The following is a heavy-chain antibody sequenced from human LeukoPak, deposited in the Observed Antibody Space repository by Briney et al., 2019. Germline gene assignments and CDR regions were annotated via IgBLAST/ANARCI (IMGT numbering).Heavy chain of an antibody. CDR3: ARGAPTVVTPVSAFDI. CDR1: GFTVSSYS. CDR2: IYSDNT. Sequence: GGSLRLSCTVSGFTVSSYSMSWVRQAPGKGLEWVSFIYSDNTHYSDSVKGRFTISRDNSKNTLYLQMNSLRAEDTAMYYCARGAPTVVTPVSAFDIWGQGTMVTVSS. J-gene: IGHJ3*02. D-gene: IGHD4-23*01. V-gene: IGHV3-66*03.